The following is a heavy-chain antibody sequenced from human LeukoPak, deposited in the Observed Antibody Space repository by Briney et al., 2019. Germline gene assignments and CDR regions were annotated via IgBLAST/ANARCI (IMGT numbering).Heavy chain of an antibody. CDR3: ARSARTYYYYYMDV. J-gene: IGHJ6*03. Sequence: GGSLRLSCAGSGFTFSSYAMHWVRQAPGKGLEWVAVISYDGSNKYYADSVKGRFTISRDNSKNTLYLQMNSLRAEDTAVYYCARSARTYYYYYMDVWGKGTTVTVSS. CDR1: GFTFSSYA. V-gene: IGHV3-30-3*01. CDR2: ISYDGSNK.